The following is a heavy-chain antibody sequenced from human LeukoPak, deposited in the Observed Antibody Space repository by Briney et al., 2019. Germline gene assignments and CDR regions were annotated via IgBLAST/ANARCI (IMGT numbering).Heavy chain of an antibody. Sequence: GGSLRLSCAASGFTVSSNYMSWVRQAPGKGLEWVSVIYSGGSTYYADSVKGRFTISRDNSKNTLYLQMNSLGAEDTAVYYCARGTFNIAARPSDNWFDPWGQGTPVTVSS. CDR1: GFTVSSNY. V-gene: IGHV3-66*02. CDR2: IYSGGST. D-gene: IGHD6-6*01. CDR3: ARGTFNIAARPSDNWFDP. J-gene: IGHJ5*02.